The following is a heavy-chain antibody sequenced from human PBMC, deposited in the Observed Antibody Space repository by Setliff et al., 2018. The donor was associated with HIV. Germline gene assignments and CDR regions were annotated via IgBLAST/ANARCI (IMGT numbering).Heavy chain of an antibody. V-gene: IGHV4-4*02. D-gene: IGHD6-6*01. CDR1: GGSISSSNW. J-gene: IGHJ4*02. CDR2: IHHSGST. CDR3: ARERSLITVRRNFDS. Sequence: PSETLSLTCAVSGGSISSSNWWSWVRQAPGEGLEWIGEIHHSGSTNYKPSLKSRVTISVDTSKNQFSLKLSSVTAADTAVYYCARERSLITVRRNFDSWGQGTLVTVSS.